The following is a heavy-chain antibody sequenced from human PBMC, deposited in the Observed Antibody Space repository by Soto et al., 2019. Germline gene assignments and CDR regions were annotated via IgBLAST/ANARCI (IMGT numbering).Heavy chain of an antibody. D-gene: IGHD3-16*01. Sequence: WGSLRLSCAASGYNIVSMYTAFVRQAPWKWREWLSVIFVGYDQYYADSVKGRFTVSRDNSENTVYLEMNSLRAEDTAVYYCARLLGRSYSFRHHYALDVWGQGTTVTVSS. J-gene: IGHJ6*02. CDR3: ARLLGRSYSFRHHYALDV. CDR2: IFVGYDQ. V-gene: IGHV3-53*01. CDR1: GYNIVSMY.